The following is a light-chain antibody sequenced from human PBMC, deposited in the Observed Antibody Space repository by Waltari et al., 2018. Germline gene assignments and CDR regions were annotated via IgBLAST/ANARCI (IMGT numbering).Light chain of an antibody. CDR2: DAA. Sequence: EILLTQSPVTLSLSPGERATLSCRASQNANRNLAWYQHKPGQAPRLLIYDAAIRATGIPPRFSGSGSGTDFTLTISSLEPEDFAVYFCQQRDNWPPFTFGGGTKVEIK. CDR3: QQRDNWPPFT. CDR1: QNANRN. J-gene: IGKJ4*01. V-gene: IGKV3-11*01.